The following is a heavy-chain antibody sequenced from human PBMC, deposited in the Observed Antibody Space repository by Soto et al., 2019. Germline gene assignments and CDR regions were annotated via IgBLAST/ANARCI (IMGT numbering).Heavy chain of an antibody. Sequence: ASVKVSCKASGYTFTGYYMHWVRQAPGQGLEWMGWINPTGGGTNYAQNFQGRVTISVDTSKNQFSLKRSSVTAADTAVYYCARDVLRFGEYPVYFDYWGQGTLVTVSS. V-gene: IGHV1-2*02. D-gene: IGHD3-10*01. J-gene: IGHJ4*02. CDR1: GYTFTGYY. CDR3: ARDVLRFGEYPVYFDY. CDR2: INPTGGGT.